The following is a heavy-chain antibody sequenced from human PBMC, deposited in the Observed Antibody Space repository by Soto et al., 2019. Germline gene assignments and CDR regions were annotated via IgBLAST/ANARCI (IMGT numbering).Heavy chain of an antibody. D-gene: IGHD3-22*01. CDR1: GYTLTELS. J-gene: IGHJ4*02. V-gene: IGHV1-24*01. CDR3: ATDPYYYDSSGYLY. CDR2: FDPEDGET. Sequence: WASMKVSCKVSGYTLTELSMHWVQQAPGKGLEWMGGFDPEDGETIYAQKFQGRVTMAEDTSTDTAYMELSSLRSEDTAVYYCATDPYYYDSSGYLYCGQGXLVTVSS.